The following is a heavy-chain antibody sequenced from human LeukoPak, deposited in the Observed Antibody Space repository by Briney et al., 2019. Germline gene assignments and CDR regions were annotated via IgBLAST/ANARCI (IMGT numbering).Heavy chain of an antibody. J-gene: IGHJ6*02. CDR3: ARDSGSSWSPHYYYGMDV. CDR1: GFTFSSYA. V-gene: IGHV3-30-3*01. CDR2: ISYDGSNK. D-gene: IGHD6-13*01. Sequence: GGSLRLSCAASGFTFSSYAMHWVRQAPGKGLEWVAVISYDGSNKYYADSVKGRFTISRDNSKNTLYLQMNSLRAEDTAVYYCARDSGSSWSPHYYYGMDVWGQGTTVTVSS.